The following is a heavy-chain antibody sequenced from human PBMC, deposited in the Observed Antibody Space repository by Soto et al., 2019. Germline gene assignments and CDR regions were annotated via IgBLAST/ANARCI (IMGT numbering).Heavy chain of an antibody. CDR1: GRTVTDSD. Sequence: PXECLTLSCFVSGRTVTDSDIIWVRQAPGQGLEWLALVSTGGHAFYTPSLKGRVTMSLDTSKDPFSLQMNHVTPQDTAAYYCATGGGSFDSRGIFYPLYFDLWGQGTLVTVPS. CDR3: ATGGGSFDSRGIFYPLYFDL. CDR2: VSTGGHA. V-gene: IGHV3-53*01. J-gene: IGHJ4*02. D-gene: IGHD3-10*01.